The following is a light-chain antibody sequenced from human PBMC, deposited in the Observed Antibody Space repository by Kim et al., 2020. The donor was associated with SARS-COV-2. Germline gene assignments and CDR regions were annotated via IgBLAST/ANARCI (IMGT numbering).Light chain of an antibody. CDR3: MSRDTDGPHNYV. J-gene: IGLJ1*01. CDR1: SLRSYF. CDR2: GKA. V-gene: IGLV3-19*01. Sequence: GKNVRIASHGDSLRSYFASWYQQKPGQAPQLVIYGKANRPSGIPDRFSGSSSGRTASLTITGTQAEDEADYYCMSRDTDGPHNYVFGTGTKVTVL.